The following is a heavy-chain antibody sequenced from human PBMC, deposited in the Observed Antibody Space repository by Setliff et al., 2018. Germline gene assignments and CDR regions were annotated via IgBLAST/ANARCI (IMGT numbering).Heavy chain of an antibody. Sequence: GASVKVSCKASGGTFSSYDISWVRQAPGQGLEWMGRIIPIFGTANYAQKFQGRVTITADKSTSTAYMELSSLRSEDTAVYYCARVQQLGTFDYWGQGTLVTVSS. CDR1: GGTFSSYD. J-gene: IGHJ4*02. CDR3: ARVQQLGTFDY. D-gene: IGHD6-13*01. V-gene: IGHV1-69*06. CDR2: IIPIFGTA.